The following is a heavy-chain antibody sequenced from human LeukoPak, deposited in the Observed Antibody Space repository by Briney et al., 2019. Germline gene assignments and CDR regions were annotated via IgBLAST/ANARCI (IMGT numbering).Heavy chain of an antibody. CDR2: IYTSGST. D-gene: IGHD5-18*01. CDR1: GGSISSYY. V-gene: IGHV4-4*07. Sequence: TSETLSLTCTVSGGSISSYYGSWIRQPAGKGLEWIGRIYTSGSTNYNPSLKSRVTMSVDTSKNQFSLKLSSVTAADTAVYYCAKWIQLWLPDWYFDLWGRGTLVTVSS. CDR3: AKWIQLWLPDWYFDL. J-gene: IGHJ2*01.